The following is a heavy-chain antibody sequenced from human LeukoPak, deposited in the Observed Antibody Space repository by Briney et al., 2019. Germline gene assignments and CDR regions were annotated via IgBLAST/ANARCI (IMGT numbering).Heavy chain of an antibody. CDR2: IYPGDSDT. J-gene: IGHJ6*02. CDR1: GYSFTSYW. V-gene: IGHV5-51*01. Sequence: GESLKISFKGSGYSFTSYWIGWVRQMPGKGLEWMGIIYPGDSDTRYSPSFQGQVTISADKSISTAYLQWSSLKASDTAMYYCARHESTMVRGVYYYYYGMDVWGQGTTVTVSS. CDR3: ARHESTMVRGVYYYYYGMDV. D-gene: IGHD3-10*01.